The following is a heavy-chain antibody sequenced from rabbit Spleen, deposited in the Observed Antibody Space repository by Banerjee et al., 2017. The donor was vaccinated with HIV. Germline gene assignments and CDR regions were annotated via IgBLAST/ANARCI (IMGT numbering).Heavy chain of an antibody. CDR3: ARDLDGVIGWNFNL. D-gene: IGHD1-1*01. Sequence: QSLEESGGGLVKPGASLTLTCKASGFSFSGAHDMCWVRQAPGKGLEWIAYIYTGDGGTFYANWAKGRFTISKTSTTVTLQMTSLTAADTATYFCARDLDGVIGWNFNLWGQGTLVTVS. J-gene: IGHJ4*01. CDR1: GFSFSGAHD. CDR2: IYTGDGGT. V-gene: IGHV1S40*01.